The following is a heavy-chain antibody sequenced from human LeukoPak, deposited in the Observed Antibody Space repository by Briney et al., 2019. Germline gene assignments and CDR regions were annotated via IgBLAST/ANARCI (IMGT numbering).Heavy chain of an antibody. V-gene: IGHV3-30-3*01. CDR3: ARVRMVGSTYDAFDI. CDR2: ISYDGTTK. D-gene: IGHD1-26*01. CDR1: GFTFSTFA. Sequence: PGGSLRLSCAASGFTFSTFAMHWVRQAPGKGLEWVAVISYDGTTKYHADSVKGRFTISRDNSKNTLYLQMNTLRSEDTAVYYCARVRMVGSTYDAFDIWGQGTVVTVSS. J-gene: IGHJ3*02.